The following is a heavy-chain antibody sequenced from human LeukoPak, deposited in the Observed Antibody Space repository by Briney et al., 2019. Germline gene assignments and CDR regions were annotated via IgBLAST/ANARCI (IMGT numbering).Heavy chain of an antibody. V-gene: IGHV1-18*01. CDR3: ARTVAGAHLVDY. CDR1: GYTFTSYG. D-gene: IGHD6-19*01. Sequence: ASVKVSCKASGYTFTSYGISWVRQAPGQGLEWMGWISAYNGNTNYAQKLQGRVTMTTDTSTSTAYMELRGLRSDDTAVYYCARTVAGAHLVDYWGQGTLVTVSS. CDR2: ISAYNGNT. J-gene: IGHJ4*02.